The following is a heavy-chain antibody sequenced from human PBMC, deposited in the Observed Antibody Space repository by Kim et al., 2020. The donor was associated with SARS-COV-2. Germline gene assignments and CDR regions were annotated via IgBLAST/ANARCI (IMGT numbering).Heavy chain of an antibody. CDR1: GFTFSSYG. Sequence: GGSLRLSCAASGFTFSSYGMSWVRQAAGKGLEWVSGITGSGGTTSYADSVKGRFTISRDNSKNTPYLQMNSLRVEQTAVYYCANTRGGVTDCWGRGTLDT. V-gene: IGHV3-23*01. D-gene: IGHD2-21*02. J-gene: IGHJ4*03. CDR3: ANTRGGVTDC. CDR2: ITGSGGTT.